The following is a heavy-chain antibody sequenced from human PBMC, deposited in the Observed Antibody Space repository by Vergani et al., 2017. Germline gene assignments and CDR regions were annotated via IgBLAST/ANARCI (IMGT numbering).Heavy chain of an antibody. CDR3: GRGRFGTANAPRGY. Sequence: QGQLVQSGTEVKKPGASVKISCTASGYPFSGYCVHWVRKVPNQGLEWMGWINPLNGVTSYAQIFQGRVTLTRDTTIMPAYMELSGIRSNDTAVYFCGRGRFGTANAPRGYWGQGSLFIVSS. CDR1: GYPFSGYC. V-gene: IGHV1-2*02. CDR2: INPLNGVT. D-gene: IGHD6-13*01. J-gene: IGHJ4*02.